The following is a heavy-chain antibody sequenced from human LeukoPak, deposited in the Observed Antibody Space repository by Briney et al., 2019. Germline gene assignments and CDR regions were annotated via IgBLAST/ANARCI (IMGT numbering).Heavy chain of an antibody. V-gene: IGHV3-30*18. D-gene: IGHD1-26*01. CDR1: GFTFSSYG. Sequence: GGSLRLSCAASGFTFSSYGMHWARQAPGKGLEWVAVISYDGSNKYYADSVKGRFTISRDNSKNTLYLQMNSLRAEDTAVYYCAKERQRIVGAARDYWGQGTLVTVSS. J-gene: IGHJ4*02. CDR2: ISYDGSNK. CDR3: AKERQRIVGAARDY.